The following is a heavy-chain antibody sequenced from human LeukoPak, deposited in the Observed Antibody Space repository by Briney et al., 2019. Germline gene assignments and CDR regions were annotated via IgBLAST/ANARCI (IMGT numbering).Heavy chain of an antibody. V-gene: IGHV1-2*02. CDR1: GYTFTGYY. D-gene: IGHD3-9*01. J-gene: IGHJ4*02. Sequence: GASAKVSCKASGYTFTGYYMHWVRQAPGQGLEWMGWINPNSGGTNYAQKFQGRVTMTRETSISTAYMELSRLRSDDTAVYYCAREPPIYDILTGYSAYWGQGTLVTVSS. CDR2: INPNSGGT. CDR3: AREPPIYDILTGYSAY.